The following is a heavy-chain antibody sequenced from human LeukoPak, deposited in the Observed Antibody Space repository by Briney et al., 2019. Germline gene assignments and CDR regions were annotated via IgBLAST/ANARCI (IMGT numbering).Heavy chain of an antibody. D-gene: IGHD4-17*01. J-gene: IGHJ3*02. CDR1: GGSISSSSYY. Sequence: SETLSLTCTVSGGSISSSSYYWGWIRQPPGKGLEWIGSIYYSGSTYYNPSLKSRVTISVDTSKNQFSLKLSSVTAADTAVYYCARDKTTVTTELAFDIWGQGTMVTVSS. CDR2: IYYSGST. CDR3: ARDKTTVTTELAFDI. V-gene: IGHV4-39*07.